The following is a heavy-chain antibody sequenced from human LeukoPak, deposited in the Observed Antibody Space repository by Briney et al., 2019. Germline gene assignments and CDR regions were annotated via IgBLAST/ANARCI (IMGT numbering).Heavy chain of an antibody. Sequence: SETLSLTCTVSGGSISGHYWNWIRQPPGGGLEWIRNIHDSGSTNYNTSLKSRVTISVDTSKNQFSLKLSSVTAADTAMYYCVSQGFWGQGTLVTVSS. CDR2: IHDSGST. CDR1: GGSISGHY. CDR3: VSQGF. V-gene: IGHV4-59*11. J-gene: IGHJ4*02.